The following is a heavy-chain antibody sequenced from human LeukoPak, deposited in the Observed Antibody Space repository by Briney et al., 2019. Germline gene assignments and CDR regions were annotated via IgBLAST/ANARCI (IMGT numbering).Heavy chain of an antibody. CDR1: GFAFSDHY. CDR3: TRDPRLSLY. V-gene: IGHV3-11*01. D-gene: IGHD2-21*01. J-gene: IGHJ4*02. Sequence: GGSLRLSCAASGFAFSDHYMSWIRQAPGKGLEWLSYIGGSGSNIQYADSVKGRFTISRDNRKNVLYLQMNSLRDEDTAVYYCTRDPRLSLYWGQGTLVTVSS. CDR2: IGGSGSNI.